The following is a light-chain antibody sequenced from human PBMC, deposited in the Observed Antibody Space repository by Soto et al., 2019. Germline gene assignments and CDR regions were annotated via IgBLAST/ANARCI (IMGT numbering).Light chain of an antibody. CDR2: GAS. CDR1: QSISSSY. CDR3: QQDSSSPPEVT. V-gene: IGKV3-20*01. J-gene: IGKJ3*01. Sequence: EIVLTQSPGTLSLSPGERATLSCRASQSISSSYLAWYQQRPGQAPRLLIFGASYRATCIPDRFSGSGSRTVFTVTISRLEPEVFAVDNCQQDSSSPPEVTFGPGTRVDSK.